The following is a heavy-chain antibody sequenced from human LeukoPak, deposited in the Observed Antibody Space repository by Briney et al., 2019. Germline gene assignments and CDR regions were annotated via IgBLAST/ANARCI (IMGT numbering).Heavy chain of an antibody. CDR2: ISGSGDKT. Sequence: GGSLRLSCEASGFPFSTFTMSWVRQAPGKGLEWVSGISGSGDKTYYADSVKGRFTISRDNFKNTLYLQMHSLRDEDTAVYFCANRAHYDSSNTYYPYYFDYWGQGTLVTVSS. J-gene: IGHJ4*02. CDR1: GFPFSTFT. V-gene: IGHV3-23*01. D-gene: IGHD3-22*01. CDR3: ANRAHYDSSNTYYPYYFDY.